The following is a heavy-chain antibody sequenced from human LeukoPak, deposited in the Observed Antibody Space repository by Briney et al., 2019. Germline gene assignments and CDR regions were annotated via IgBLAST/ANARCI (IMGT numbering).Heavy chain of an antibody. J-gene: IGHJ3*02. V-gene: IGHV3-13*04. Sequence: GGSLRLSCAASGFTFSTYDMHWVRQPTGKGLEWVSTIGTAGDTYYPGSVKDRFTISRDNAKNSLYLQMDSLRAGDTAVCYCARLVVGEAHDGFDIWGQGTMVTVSS. CDR1: GFTFSTYD. CDR2: IGTAGDT. CDR3: ARLVVGEAHDGFDI. D-gene: IGHD2-21*01.